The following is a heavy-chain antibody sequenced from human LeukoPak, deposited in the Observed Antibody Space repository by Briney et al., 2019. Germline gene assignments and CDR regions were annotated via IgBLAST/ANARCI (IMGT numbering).Heavy chain of an antibody. Sequence: SQTLSLTCIFFVDSFSSNRWGLIRQSTGNCLELLQYIHDSGSSSYNPSLKSRVTISVDMSKNQFSLRLASVTAADTAVYYCARHGDVRGVIYLIDYWGQGTLVAVSS. D-gene: IGHD3-10*02. V-gene: IGHV4-59*08. CDR2: IHDSGSS. J-gene: IGHJ4*02. CDR3: ARHGDVRGVIYLIDY. CDR1: VDSFSSNR.